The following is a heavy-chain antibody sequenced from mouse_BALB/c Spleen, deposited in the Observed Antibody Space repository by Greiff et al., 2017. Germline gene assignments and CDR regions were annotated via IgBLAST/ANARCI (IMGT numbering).Heavy chain of an antibody. V-gene: IGHV5-4*02. CDR2: ISDGGSYT. J-gene: IGHJ3*01. Sequence: DVMLVESGGGLVKPGGSLKPSCAASGFTFSDYYMYWVRQTPEKRLEWVATISDGGSYTYYPDSVKGRFTISRDNAKNNLYLQMSSLKSEDTAMYYCARDGSAWFAYWGQGTLVTVSA. CDR3: ARDGSAWFAY. CDR1: GFTFSDYY.